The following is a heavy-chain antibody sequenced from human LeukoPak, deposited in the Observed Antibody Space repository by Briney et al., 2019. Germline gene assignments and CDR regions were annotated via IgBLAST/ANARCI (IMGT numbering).Heavy chain of an antibody. V-gene: IGHV3-7*03. CDR3: ARVGYYYDSSGYGGIGDY. J-gene: IGHJ4*02. D-gene: IGHD3-22*01. CDR1: GFTFRNAW. CDR2: IKQDGSEK. Sequence: GGSLRLSCAASGFTFRNAWMSWVRQAPGKGLEWVANIKQDGSEKYYVDSVKGRFTISRDNSKNTLYLQMNSLRAEDTAVYYCARVGYYYDSSGYGGIGDYWGQGTLVTVSS.